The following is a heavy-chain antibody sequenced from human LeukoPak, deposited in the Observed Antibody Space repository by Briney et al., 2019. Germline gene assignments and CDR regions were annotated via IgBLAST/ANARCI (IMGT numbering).Heavy chain of an antibody. Sequence: GGSLSLSRAASGFPLSIYAMSWLRHAPGKGLEWVSSMRGCGGSTYYEDSVKGRFTISRDNSKNTLYLQLNSLRAEDTAVYYCARDPYSGNYGNYYYYYMDVWGRGTTVIVSS. CDR3: ARDPYSGNYGNYYYYYMDV. J-gene: IGHJ6*03. CDR1: GFPLSIYA. V-gene: IGHV3-23*01. D-gene: IGHD1-26*01. CDR2: MRGCGGST.